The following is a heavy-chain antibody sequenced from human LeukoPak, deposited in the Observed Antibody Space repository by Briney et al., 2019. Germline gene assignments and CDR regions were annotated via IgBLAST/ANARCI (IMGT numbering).Heavy chain of an antibody. CDR1: GYTFTGYY. CDR3: ATFDSEGLEYFQH. CDR2: INPNSGGT. J-gene: IGHJ1*01. Sequence: ASVKVSCKASGYTFTGYYMHWVRQAPGQGLEWMGWINPNSGGTNYAQKFQGRVTMTRDTSISTAYMELSRLRSDDTAVYYCATFDSEGLEYFQHWGQGTLVTVSS. V-gene: IGHV1-2*02. D-gene: IGHD3-22*01.